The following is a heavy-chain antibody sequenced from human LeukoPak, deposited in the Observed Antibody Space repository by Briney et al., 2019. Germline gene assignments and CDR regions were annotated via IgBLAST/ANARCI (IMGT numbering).Heavy chain of an antibody. V-gene: IGHV3-48*01. Sequence: PGGSLRLSCAASGFTFSDYSINWVRQAPGKGLEWVSYISGGSSAKYYADSVEGRFTISRDNARNSLYLQMNNLRVEDTAVYYCARDLRFGDSGSYWGQGTLVTVSS. D-gene: IGHD3-16*01. CDR2: ISGGSSAK. CDR1: GFTFSDYS. CDR3: ARDLRFGDSGSY. J-gene: IGHJ4*02.